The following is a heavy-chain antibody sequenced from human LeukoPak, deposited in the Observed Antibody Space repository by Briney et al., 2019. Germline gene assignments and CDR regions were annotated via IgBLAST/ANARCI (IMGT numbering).Heavy chain of an antibody. V-gene: IGHV3-23*01. CDR3: AKEMDDSSGYYEYYFDY. Sequence: PGGSLRLSCAASGFTFSSYSMNWVRQAPGKGLEWVSAISGSGGSTYYADSVKGRFTISRDNSKNALYLQMNSLRAEDTAVYYCAKEMDDSSGYYEYYFDYWGQGTLVTVSS. D-gene: IGHD3-22*01. CDR1: GFTFSSYS. CDR2: ISGSGGST. J-gene: IGHJ4*02.